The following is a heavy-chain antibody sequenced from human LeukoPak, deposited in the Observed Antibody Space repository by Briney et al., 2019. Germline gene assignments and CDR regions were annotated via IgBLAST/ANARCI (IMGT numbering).Heavy chain of an antibody. D-gene: IGHD3-3*01. CDR1: GFTFSSYG. CDR3: AKESQFWSGYYKGFDY. Sequence: GGSLRLSCAASGFTFSSYGMHWVRQAPGKGLEWVAVISYDASHEYYADSVMGRFTVSRGNSKNTLYLQMNSLRAEDTAVYYCAKESQFWSGYYKGFDYWGPGTLVTVSS. V-gene: IGHV3-30*18. J-gene: IGHJ4*02. CDR2: ISYDASHE.